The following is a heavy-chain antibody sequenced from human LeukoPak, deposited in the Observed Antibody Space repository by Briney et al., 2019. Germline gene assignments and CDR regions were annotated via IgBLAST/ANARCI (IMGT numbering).Heavy chain of an antibody. V-gene: IGHV1-2*02. CDR2: IGPKSGDT. CDR1: GYTFTDYF. J-gene: IGHJ3*02. D-gene: IGHD7-27*01. Sequence: ASVKVSCKASGYTFTDYFIHWVRQAPGQGLEWMGWIGPKSGDTSYSQKFQGRVTVTRDTSISTAYMELSRLGSDDTAVYYCGISRLGKALDIWGQGTMVTVSS. CDR3: GISRLGKALDI.